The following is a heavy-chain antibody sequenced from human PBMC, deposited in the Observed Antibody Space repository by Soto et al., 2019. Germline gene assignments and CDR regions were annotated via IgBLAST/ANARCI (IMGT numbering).Heavy chain of an antibody. CDR1: CGSISRGDYY. CDR3: AEGGGGGEEYVRAV. D-gene: IGHD3-10*02. J-gene: IGHJ6*03. CDR2: IFYSGST. V-gene: IGHV4-30-4*01. Sequence: SETLSLTCTVSCGSISRGDYYWSWIRQSPGKGLEWIGYIFYSGSTYYNPSLKSRLTISIDAPENQFSLKLSSVTAADTAVYYWAEGGGGGEEYVRAVGGKGTTFPVSS.